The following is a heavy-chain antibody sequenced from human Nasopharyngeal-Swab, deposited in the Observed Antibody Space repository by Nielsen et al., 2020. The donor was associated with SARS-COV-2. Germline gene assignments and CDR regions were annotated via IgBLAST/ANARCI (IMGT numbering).Heavy chain of an antibody. J-gene: IGHJ4*02. D-gene: IGHD6-13*01. V-gene: IGHV6-1*01. Sequence: WSGQYPSIGLEWLGSTYYRSKWYNDCAGSVKSRITINPDTYKNQFSLQLNSVTPQDTAVYYCASEWSSSWDYWGQGTLVTVSS. CDR2: TYYRSKWYN. CDR3: ASEWSSSWDY.